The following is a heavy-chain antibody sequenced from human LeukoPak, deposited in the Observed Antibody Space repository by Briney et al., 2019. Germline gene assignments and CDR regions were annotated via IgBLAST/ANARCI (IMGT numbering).Heavy chain of an antibody. Sequence: SETLSLTCTVSGGSISSSSYYWGWIRQPPGKGPEWIGSIYYSGSTYYNPSLKSRVTISVDTSKNQFSLKLSSVTAADTAVYYCARLQIQLWLDWGQGTLVTVSS. J-gene: IGHJ4*02. V-gene: IGHV4-39*01. CDR3: ARLQIQLWLD. CDR1: GGSISSSSYY. D-gene: IGHD5-18*01. CDR2: IYYSGST.